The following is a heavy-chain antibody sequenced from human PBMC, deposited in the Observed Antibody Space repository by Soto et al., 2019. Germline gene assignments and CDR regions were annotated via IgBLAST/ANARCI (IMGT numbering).Heavy chain of an antibody. V-gene: IGHV3-30-3*01. CDR1: GFTFSSYA. CDR2: ISYDGSNK. Sequence: GGSLRLSCAASGFTFSSYAMHWVRQAPGKGLEWVAVISYDGSNKYYADSVKGRFTISRDNSKNTLYLQMNSLRAEDTAVYYCARGEIMITFWGVIVIPNLDYWGQGTLVTVSS. CDR3: ARGEIMITFWGVIVIPNLDY. D-gene: IGHD3-16*02. J-gene: IGHJ4*02.